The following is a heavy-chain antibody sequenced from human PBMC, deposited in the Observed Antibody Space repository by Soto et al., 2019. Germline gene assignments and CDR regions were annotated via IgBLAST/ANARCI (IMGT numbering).Heavy chain of an antibody. V-gene: IGHV1-69*01. Sequence: QVQLVQSGAEVKKPGSSVKVSCKASGGTFSSYAISWVRQAPGQGLEWMGGIIPIFGTANYAQKFQGRVTITADESTSTAYMELSSLSSEDTAVYYCAKTYSGYEYDLGGNWFDPWGQGTLVTVSS. CDR3: AKTYSGYEYDLGGNWFDP. D-gene: IGHD5-12*01. CDR1: GGTFSSYA. CDR2: IIPIFGTA. J-gene: IGHJ5*02.